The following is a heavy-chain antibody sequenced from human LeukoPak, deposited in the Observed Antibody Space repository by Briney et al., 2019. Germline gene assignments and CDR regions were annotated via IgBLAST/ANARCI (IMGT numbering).Heavy chain of an antibody. V-gene: IGHV3-23*01. CDR1: RFPFSSYA. J-gene: IGHJ4*02. Sequence: GGSLRLSCAASRFPFSSYAMTWVRQAPGKGLEWVSSISGDGATTYHADSVKDRFTISRDNATNTVYLEISILGAEDTAVYYCARKGGSYDYFDYWGQGTLVTVSS. CDR3: ARKGGSYDYFDY. CDR2: ISGDGATT. D-gene: IGHD1-26*01.